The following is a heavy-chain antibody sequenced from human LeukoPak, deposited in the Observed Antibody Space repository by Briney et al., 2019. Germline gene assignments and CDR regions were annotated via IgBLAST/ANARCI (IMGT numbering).Heavy chain of an antibody. CDR3: AKPSRDFDSSGYSHFDY. V-gene: IGHV3-23*01. J-gene: IGHJ4*02. CDR2: ISGPGSST. Sequence: PGGSLRLSCAAFGFIFDDYGMSWVRQAPGKGLEWVSTISGPGSSTYSADSVKGRFTISRDNSKNTLYLQMHSLRAEDTAIYYCAKPSRDFDSSGYSHFDYWGQGTLVTVSS. D-gene: IGHD3-22*01. CDR1: GFIFDDYG.